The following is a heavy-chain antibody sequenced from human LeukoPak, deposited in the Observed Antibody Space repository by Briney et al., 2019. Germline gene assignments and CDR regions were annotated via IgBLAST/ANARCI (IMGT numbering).Heavy chain of an antibody. CDR3: ARDTAYGDGAFDI. CDR2: ISSSSSYI. D-gene: IGHD4-17*01. Sequence: PGGSLRLSCAASGFTFSSYSMNWVRQAPGKGLEWVSSISSSSSYIYYADSVKGRFTISRDNAKNSLYLQMNSLRAEDTAVYYCARDTAYGDGAFDIWGQGTMVTVSS. V-gene: IGHV3-21*01. CDR1: GFTFSSYS. J-gene: IGHJ3*02.